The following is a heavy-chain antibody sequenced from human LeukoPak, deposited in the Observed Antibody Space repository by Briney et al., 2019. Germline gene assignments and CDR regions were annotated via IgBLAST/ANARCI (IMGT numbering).Heavy chain of an antibody. CDR1: GFTFDDYA. J-gene: IGHJ6*02. CDR2: ISGDGGST. CDR3: AKDSSGYYYYYGMDV. Sequence: GGSLRLSCAASGFTFDDYAMHWVRQAPGKGLEWVSIISGDGGSTYYADSVKGRFTISRDNSKNSLYLQMNSLRTEDTALYYCAKDSSGYYYYYGMDVWGQGTTVTVSS. V-gene: IGHV3-43*02. D-gene: IGHD2-15*01.